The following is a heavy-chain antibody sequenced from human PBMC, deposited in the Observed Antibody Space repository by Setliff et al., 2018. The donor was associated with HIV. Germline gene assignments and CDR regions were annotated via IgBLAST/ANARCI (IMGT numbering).Heavy chain of an antibody. D-gene: IGHD1-26*01. CDR2: IYTSGSS. Sequence: SETLSLTCTVSGVSGGSINNYQWSWIRQPPGKGLEWIGYIYTSGSSNYNPSLKSRVTISVDTSKNQFSLKLSSVTAADTAVYYCARHYQHSWVGVDYYFMDVWGKGTTVTV. V-gene: IGHV4-4*08. J-gene: IGHJ6*03. CDR3: ARHYQHSWVGVDYYFMDV. CDR1: GGSINNYQ.